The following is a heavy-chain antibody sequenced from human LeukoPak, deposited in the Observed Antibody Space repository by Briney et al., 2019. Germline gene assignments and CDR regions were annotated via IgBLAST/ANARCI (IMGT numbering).Heavy chain of an antibody. CDR1: GGTFSSYA. J-gene: IGHJ4*02. Sequence: SVKVSCTASGGTFSSYAISWVRQAPGQGLEWMGRIIPILGIANYAQKFQGRVTITADKSTSTAYMELSSLRSEDTAVYYCARGIVATIQEWSESYSYWGQGTLVTVSS. V-gene: IGHV1-69*04. D-gene: IGHD5-12*01. CDR3: ARGIVATIQEWSESYSY. CDR2: IIPILGIA.